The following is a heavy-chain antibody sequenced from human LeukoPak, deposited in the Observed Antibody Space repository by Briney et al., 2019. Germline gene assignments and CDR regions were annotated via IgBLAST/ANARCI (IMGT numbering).Heavy chain of an antibody. J-gene: IGHJ6*03. D-gene: IGHD4-17*01. CDR3: ARPLTTRPYYYMDV. CDR2: INSGGSST. Sequence: GGSLRLSCAASGFTFSNYWMHWVRQAPGKGLVWVSRINSGGSSTSYVDSVKGRFTISRDNSKNTLYLQMRSLRAEDMAVYYCARPLTTRPYYYMDVWGKGTTATVSS. CDR1: GFTFSNYW. V-gene: IGHV3-74*01.